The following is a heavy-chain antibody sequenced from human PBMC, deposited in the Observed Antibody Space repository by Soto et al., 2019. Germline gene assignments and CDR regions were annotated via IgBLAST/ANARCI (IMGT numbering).Heavy chain of an antibody. CDR3: ACDQAAAGTSNDYYYGMDV. Sequence: GASVKVSCKASGYTFTGYYMHWLRQAPGQGLEWMGWIKPNNGCTNYAQKFQGRGTMTRDTSISTAYMELRRLRSDDTAVYYCACDQAAAGTSNDYYYGMDVWGQGTTVTVSS. J-gene: IGHJ6*02. D-gene: IGHD6-13*01. CDR1: GYTFTGYY. CDR2: IKPNNGCT. V-gene: IGHV1-2*02.